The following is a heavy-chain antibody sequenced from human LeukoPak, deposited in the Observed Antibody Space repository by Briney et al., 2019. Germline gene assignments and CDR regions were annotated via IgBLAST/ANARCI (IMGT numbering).Heavy chain of an antibody. CDR3: ARPAPTSRGAFDI. V-gene: IGHV4-39*01. J-gene: IGHJ3*02. CDR1: GGSISSSTYY. Sequence: PSETLSLTCTISGGSISSSTYYWGWIRQPPGKGLEWIGSSYYTGSTYYNPSLKSRVTISVDTSKNQFSLKLSSVTAADTAVYYCARPAPTSRGAFDIWGQGTMVTVSS. D-gene: IGHD3-10*01. CDR2: SYYTGST.